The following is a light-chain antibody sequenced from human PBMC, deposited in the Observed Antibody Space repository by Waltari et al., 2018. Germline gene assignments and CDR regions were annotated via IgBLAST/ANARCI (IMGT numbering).Light chain of an antibody. V-gene: IGLV2-8*01. CDR1: SSDIGTYNL. CDR3: SSYAGSGNVV. J-gene: IGLJ3*02. Sequence: QSALTQPHSASGSPGQSVTISCTGTSSDIGTYNLVSWYQLGPGKAPKLIIYEVTKRPSGVPDRFSGSKSCNTASLTVSGLQADDEADYYCSSYAGSGNVVFGGGTKLTVL. CDR2: EVT.